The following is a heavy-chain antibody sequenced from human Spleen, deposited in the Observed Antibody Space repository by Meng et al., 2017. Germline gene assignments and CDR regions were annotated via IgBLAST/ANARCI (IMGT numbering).Heavy chain of an antibody. V-gene: IGHV1-2*06. CDR1: GYTFAHYA. CDR3: ATILASFGLG. CDR2: INPSSGAP. J-gene: IGHJ4*02. Sequence: QVQLVQSGSELKKPGASVKVSCKASGYTFAHYAINWVRQSPGQGLEWLGRINPSSGAPDYSQKFQDRVTMTRDTSISTAYMQLSGLKTDDTAVYYCATILASFGLGWGQGTLVTVSS. D-gene: IGHD2/OR15-2a*01.